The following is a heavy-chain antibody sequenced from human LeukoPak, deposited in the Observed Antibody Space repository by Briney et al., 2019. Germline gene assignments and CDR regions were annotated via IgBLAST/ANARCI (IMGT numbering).Heavy chain of an antibody. Sequence: SETLSLTCTVSGGSISSYYWSWIRQPAGKGLEWIGRIYTSGSTNYNPSLKSRVTMSVDTSKNQFSLKLRSVTAADTAVYYCARVNSRLAYFDYWGQGTLVTVSS. D-gene: IGHD6-25*01. CDR2: IYTSGST. CDR3: ARVNSRLAYFDY. CDR1: GGSISSYY. J-gene: IGHJ4*02. V-gene: IGHV4-4*07.